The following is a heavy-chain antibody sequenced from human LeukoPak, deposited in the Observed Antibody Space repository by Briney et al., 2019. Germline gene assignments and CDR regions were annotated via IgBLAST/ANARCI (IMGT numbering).Heavy chain of an antibody. CDR1: GDSISSYY. CDR2: IYNSGST. D-gene: IGHD1-14*01. CDR3: ARDVRYYYGMDV. J-gene: IGHJ6*02. V-gene: IGHV4-59*01. Sequence: PSETLSLTCTVSGDSISSYYWSWIRQPPGKGLEWIGYIYNSGSTSYNPSLKSRVTISVDTSKNQFSLKLTSVTAADTAVYYCARDVRYYYGMDVWGQGTTVTVSS.